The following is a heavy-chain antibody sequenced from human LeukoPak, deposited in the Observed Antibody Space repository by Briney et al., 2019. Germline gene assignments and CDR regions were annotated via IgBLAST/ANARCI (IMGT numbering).Heavy chain of an antibody. CDR2: IRYDGSNE. Sequence: GGSLRLSCAASAFSFNSYGVHWVRQAPGKGLEWVAFIRYDGSNEYYADSVKGRFTISRDNSKNALYLQMNSLRPEDTAVYYCAKAQGLPYFDYWGQGTLVTVSS. V-gene: IGHV3-30*02. J-gene: IGHJ4*02. D-gene: IGHD3/OR15-3a*01. CDR1: AFSFNSYG. CDR3: AKAQGLPYFDY.